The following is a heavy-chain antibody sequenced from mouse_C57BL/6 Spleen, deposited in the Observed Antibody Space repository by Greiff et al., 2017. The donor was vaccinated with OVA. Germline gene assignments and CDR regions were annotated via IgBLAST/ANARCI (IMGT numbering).Heavy chain of an antibody. Sequence: VQLQQPGAELVRPGSSVKLSCKASGYTFTSYWMHWVKQRPIQGLEWIGNIDTSDSETHYNQKFKDKATLTVDKSSSTAYMQLSSLTSEDSAVYYCARGDWVYAMDYWGQGTSVTVSS. V-gene: IGHV1-52*01. J-gene: IGHJ4*01. D-gene: IGHD2-13*01. CDR2: IDTSDSET. CDR3: ARGDWVYAMDY. CDR1: GYTFTSYW.